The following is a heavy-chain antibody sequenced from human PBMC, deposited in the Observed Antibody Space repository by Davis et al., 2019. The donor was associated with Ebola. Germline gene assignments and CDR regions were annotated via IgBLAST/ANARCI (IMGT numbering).Heavy chain of an antibody. J-gene: IGHJ4*02. CDR2: ISSSGSTI. CDR1: GFIFSIHW. CDR3: ARDLAGSGWSAEPYYFDY. V-gene: IGHV3-11*01. Sequence: GGSLRLSCTASGFIFSIHWMSWIRQAPGKGLEWISFISSSGSTIYYADSVKGRFTISRDNAKNSLYLQMNSLRAEDTAVYYCARDLAGSGWSAEPYYFDYWGQGTLVTVSS. D-gene: IGHD6-19*01.